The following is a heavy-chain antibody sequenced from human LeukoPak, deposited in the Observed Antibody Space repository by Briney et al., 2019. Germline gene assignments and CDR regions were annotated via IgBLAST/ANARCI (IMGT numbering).Heavy chain of an antibody. CDR3: ARLGAGPTYYDFWSGYSSFYFDY. D-gene: IGHD3-3*01. Sequence: TXSLTCTVSGGSTXSSNYYWGSIRQPPGKGLEWIGGIHYSGNTYYNPSLKSRVTISIDTSKNQFSLKLSSVTAADTAVYYCARLGAGPTYYDFWSGYSSFYFDYWGQGTLVTVSS. V-gene: IGHV4-39*01. CDR2: IHYSGNT. CDR1: GGSTXSSNYY. J-gene: IGHJ4*02.